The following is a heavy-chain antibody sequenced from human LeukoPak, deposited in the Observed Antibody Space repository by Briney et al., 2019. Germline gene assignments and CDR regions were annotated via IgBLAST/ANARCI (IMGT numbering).Heavy chain of an antibody. J-gene: IGHJ4*02. Sequence: GGSLRLSCAASGFTVSSNYMSWVRQAPGKGLEWVSVIYSGGSTYYADSVKGRFTISRDNSKNTLYLQMNSLRAEDTAVYYCARVNTWGGYDLYYFDYWGQGTLVTVSS. CDR2: IYSGGST. V-gene: IGHV3-53*01. CDR3: ARVNTWGGYDLYYFDY. D-gene: IGHD5-12*01. CDR1: GFTVSSNY.